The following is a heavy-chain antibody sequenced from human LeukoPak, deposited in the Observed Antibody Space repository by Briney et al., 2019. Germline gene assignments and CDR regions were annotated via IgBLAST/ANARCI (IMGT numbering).Heavy chain of an antibody. CDR1: GFTFSSYV. D-gene: IGHD6-6*01. CDR2: ISSSGGSA. Sequence: PGGSLRLSCAASGFTFSSYVMSWVRQAPGKGLEWVSGISSSGGSAKYADSVKGRFTISRDNSKNTLYLQMNSLRAEDTAIYYCTKVEDKSSSWASNYWGQGTLVTVSS. J-gene: IGHJ4*02. V-gene: IGHV3-23*01. CDR3: TKVEDKSSSWASNY.